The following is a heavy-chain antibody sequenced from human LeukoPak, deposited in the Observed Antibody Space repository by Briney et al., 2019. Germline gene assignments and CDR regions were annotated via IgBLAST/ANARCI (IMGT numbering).Heavy chain of an antibody. D-gene: IGHD1-26*01. CDR2: INPNSGGK. J-gene: IGHJ4*02. V-gene: IGHV1-2*02. Sequence: ASVKVSCKASGYTFTGYYMHWMRQGPGQGPEWMGWINPNSGGKSYAQKFQGRVTMTRDTSISTAYMELSRLRSDDTAVYYCARAKVIVPDYWGQGTLVTVSS. CDR1: GYTFTGYY. CDR3: ARAKVIVPDY.